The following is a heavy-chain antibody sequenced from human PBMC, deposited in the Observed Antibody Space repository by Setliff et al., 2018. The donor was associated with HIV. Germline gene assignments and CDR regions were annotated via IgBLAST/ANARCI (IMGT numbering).Heavy chain of an antibody. Sequence: PGGSLRLSCAASGFTFSTYPMYWVRQAPGKGLEWVSYISSRSGYTNYADSVEGRFTISRDNGKNSLFLQMNSLRGEDTAVYYCARDAHGGNSPSFDIWGQGTMVTVSS. J-gene: IGHJ3*02. CDR1: GFTFSTYP. CDR3: ARDAHGGNSPSFDI. CDR2: ISSRSGYT. V-gene: IGHV3-21*05. D-gene: IGHD2-21*01.